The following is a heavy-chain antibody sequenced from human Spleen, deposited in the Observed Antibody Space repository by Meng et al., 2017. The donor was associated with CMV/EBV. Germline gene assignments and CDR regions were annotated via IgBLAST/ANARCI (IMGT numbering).Heavy chain of an antibody. CDR2: ISSSGSTI. CDR3: ARDPGNYDFWSGYSYYYYYGMDV. V-gene: IGHV3-11*04. CDR1: Y. D-gene: IGHD3-3*01. J-gene: IGHJ6*02. Sequence: YMSWIRQAPGKGLEWVSYISSSGSTIYYADSVKGRFTISRDNAKNSLYLQMNSLRAEDTAVYYCARDPGNYDFWSGYSYYYYYGMDVWGQGTTVTVSS.